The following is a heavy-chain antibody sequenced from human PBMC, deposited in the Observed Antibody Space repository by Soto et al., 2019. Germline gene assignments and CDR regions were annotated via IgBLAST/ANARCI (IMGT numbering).Heavy chain of an antibody. V-gene: IGHV1-18*01. CDR2: ISADNGNT. Sequence: QVQLVQAGAEVKKPGASVKGSCKASGYTFTSYGISWVRQAPGQRLDWMGGISADNGNTNYAQKLQGRVTMTTDTSTRTAYMELRSLRSDDTAVYYCARDAAVGLLEYWGQGTLVTVSS. J-gene: IGHJ4*02. CDR1: GYTFTSYG. D-gene: IGHD3-10*01. CDR3: ARDAAVGLLEY.